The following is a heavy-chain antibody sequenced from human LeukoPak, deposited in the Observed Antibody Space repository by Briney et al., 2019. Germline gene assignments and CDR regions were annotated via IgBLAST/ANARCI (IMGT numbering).Heavy chain of an antibody. V-gene: IGHV4-39*07. CDR3: ARDWDGAYDFNTFDI. Sequence: SETLSLTCSVSGASASSSGQYWGWIRQPPGEGLEFLGALHFSGSTHYSPSLESRVTISVDTSKNQFSLKLNSVTPADTAVYYCARDWDGAYDFNTFDIWGQGTLVTVSS. CDR2: LHFSGST. CDR1: GASASSSGQY. J-gene: IGHJ3*02. D-gene: IGHD5-12*01.